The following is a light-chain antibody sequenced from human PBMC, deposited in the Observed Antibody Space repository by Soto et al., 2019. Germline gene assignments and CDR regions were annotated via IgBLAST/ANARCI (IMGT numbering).Light chain of an antibody. CDR3: QQSFN. CDR1: QSISSW. V-gene: IGKV1-5*03. Sequence: DIQMTQSPSTLSASVGDRVTITCRASQSISSWLAWYQQKPGKAPKLLIYKASSLESGLPSRFRGSGSGPEFTLPLSILPPDNFENYYCQQSFNFGPGTKVDIK. J-gene: IGKJ3*01. CDR2: KAS.